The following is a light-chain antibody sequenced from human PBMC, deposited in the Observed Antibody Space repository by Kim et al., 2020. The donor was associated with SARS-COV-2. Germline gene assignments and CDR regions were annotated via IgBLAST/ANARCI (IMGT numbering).Light chain of an antibody. J-gene: IGLJ2*01. V-gene: IGLV3-1*01. CDR1: KLGDKY. CDR2: QDR. Sequence: SYELTQPPSVSVSPGQTASITCSGDKLGDKYACWYQQKPGQSPVLVIYQDRKRPSGIPERFSGSNSGNTATLTISGTQAMDEADYYCQAWDSSTAYVVFGGGTQLTVL. CDR3: QAWDSSTAYVV.